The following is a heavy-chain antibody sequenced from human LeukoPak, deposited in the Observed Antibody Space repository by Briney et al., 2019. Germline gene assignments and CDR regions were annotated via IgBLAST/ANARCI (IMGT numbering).Heavy chain of an antibody. CDR3: ARGDPDYGDDPRFDY. J-gene: IGHJ4*02. CDR2: IIPIFGTA. Sequence: SVKVSCKASGGTFSSYAISWVRQAPGQGLEWRGRIIPIFGTANYAQKFQGRVTITTDESTSTAYMELSSLRSEDTAVYYCARGDPDYGDDPRFDYWGQGTLVTVSS. V-gene: IGHV1-69*05. CDR1: GGTFSSYA. D-gene: IGHD4-17*01.